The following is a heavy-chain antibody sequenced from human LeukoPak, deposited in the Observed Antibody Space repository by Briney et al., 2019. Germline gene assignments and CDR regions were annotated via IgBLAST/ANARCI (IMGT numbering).Heavy chain of an antibody. V-gene: IGHV5-51*01. D-gene: IGHD3-10*01. J-gene: IGHJ4*02. CDR1: GYTFTNYW. Sequence: GESLKISCKGSGYTFTNYWIAWVRLRPGKGLEYTGIMNPGFASTCYSRSFEAQVTFSADTSIASAFLQWSSLRASDTAMYFCARRNLREYGSGGDFDSWGQGTLVTVSS. CDR3: ARRNLREYGSGGDFDS. CDR2: MNPGFAST.